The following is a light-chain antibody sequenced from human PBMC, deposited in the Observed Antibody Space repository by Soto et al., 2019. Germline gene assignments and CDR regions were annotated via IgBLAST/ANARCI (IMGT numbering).Light chain of an antibody. J-gene: IGLJ1*01. Sequence: QSVLTQPASVSGSPGQSITISCTGTSSDVGGYYYVSWYQHHPGKAPKLMIYQVSNRPSGVSNRFSGSKSGNTASLTISGLQAEDEADYYCASYTSITTLYVFGTGTKVTVL. V-gene: IGLV2-14*01. CDR1: SSDVGGYYY. CDR3: ASYTSITTLYV. CDR2: QVS.